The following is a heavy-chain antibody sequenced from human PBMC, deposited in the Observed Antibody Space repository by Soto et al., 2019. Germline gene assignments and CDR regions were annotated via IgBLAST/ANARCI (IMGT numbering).Heavy chain of an antibody. D-gene: IGHD3-9*01. V-gene: IGHV5-51*01. CDR1: GYSFTSYW. CDR3: ARWGFEYDTATPYYKVLPYHAVDV. CDR2: IYPGDSDT. J-gene: IGHJ6*04. Sequence: PGESLKISCKGSGYSFTSYWIGWVRQMPGKGLEWMGIIYPGDSDTRYSPSFQGHVTISADKSISTAYLQWSTLKASDTAKYYCARWGFEYDTATPYYKVLPYHAVDVWGKGTKVTVSS.